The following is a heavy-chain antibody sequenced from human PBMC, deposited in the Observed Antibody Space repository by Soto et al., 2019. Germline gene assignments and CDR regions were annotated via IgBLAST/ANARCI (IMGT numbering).Heavy chain of an antibody. CDR2: IYHSGST. J-gene: IGHJ4*02. D-gene: IGHD5-12*01. Sequence: QLQLQESGSGLVKPSQTLSLTCAVSGGSISSGGYSWSWIRQPPGKGLEWIGYIYHSGSTYYNPSLRRRVTISVDRSKNQFSLKLSSVTAADAAVYYCAAGGGLPRYYWGQGTLVTVSS. CDR3: AAGGGLPRYY. V-gene: IGHV4-30-2*01. CDR1: GGSISSGGYS.